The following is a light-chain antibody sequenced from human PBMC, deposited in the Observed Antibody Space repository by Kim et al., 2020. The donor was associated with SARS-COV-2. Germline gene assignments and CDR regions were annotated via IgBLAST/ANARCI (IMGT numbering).Light chain of an antibody. J-gene: IGLJ3*02. CDR2: RNN. CDR3: AAWDDSLSGRV. V-gene: IGLV1-47*01. CDR1: NSNIGTNY. Sequence: GQRVTISRSGSNSNIGTNYVYWYQQLPGTAPKLLIYRNNQRPSGVPDRFSGSRSGTSASLAISGLRSEDEAVYHCAAWDDSLSGRVFGGGTQLTVL.